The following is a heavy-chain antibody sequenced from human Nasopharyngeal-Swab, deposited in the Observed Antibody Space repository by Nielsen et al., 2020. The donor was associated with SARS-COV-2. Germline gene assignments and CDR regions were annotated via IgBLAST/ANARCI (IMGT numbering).Heavy chain of an antibody. V-gene: IGHV4-59*08. D-gene: IGHD3-22*01. Sequence: GSLRLSCTVSGGSISSYYWSWIRQPPGKGLEWIGYIYYSGSTNYNPSLKSRVTISVDTSKNQFSLKLSSVTAADTAVYYCARYYYDSSGYPNFDYWGQGTLVNVSS. CDR2: IYYSGST. J-gene: IGHJ4*02. CDR1: GGSISSYY. CDR3: ARYYYDSSGYPNFDY.